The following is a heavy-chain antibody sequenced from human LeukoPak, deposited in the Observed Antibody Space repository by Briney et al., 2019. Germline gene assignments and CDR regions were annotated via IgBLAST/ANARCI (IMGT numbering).Heavy chain of an antibody. CDR1: GFTFDDYA. J-gene: IGHJ4*02. D-gene: IGHD6-13*01. CDR3: AKDIAAAGNFDY. V-gene: IGHV3-43*02. CDR2: ISGDGGST. Sequence: GGSLRLSCAASGFTFDDYAMHWVRQAPGKGLEWVSLISGDGGSTYYADSVKGRFTISRDNSKDSLYLQMNSPRTEDTALYYCAKDIAAAGNFDYWGQGTLVTVSS.